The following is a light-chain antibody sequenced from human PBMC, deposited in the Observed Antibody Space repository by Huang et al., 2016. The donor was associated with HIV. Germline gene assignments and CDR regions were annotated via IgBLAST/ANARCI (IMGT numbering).Light chain of an antibody. J-gene: IGKJ1*01. CDR2: WAS. V-gene: IGKV4-1*01. Sequence: EIVMTQSPDSLAVSLGERAPINCKSSQSVLYSSNNKNYLAWYQQKPGQPPKLLIYWASTREAGFPDRFSGSGSGTDFTLTISSLQAEDVAVYYCQQYYSTPPTFGQGTKVEIK. CDR1: QSVLYSSNNKNY. CDR3: QQYYSTPPT.